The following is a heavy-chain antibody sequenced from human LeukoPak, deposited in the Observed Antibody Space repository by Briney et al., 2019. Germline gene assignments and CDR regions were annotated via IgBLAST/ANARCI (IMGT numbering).Heavy chain of an antibody. D-gene: IGHD6-19*01. CDR1: GGSISSYY. V-gene: IGHV4-59*08. J-gene: IGHJ4*02. Sequence: TSETLSLTCTVSGGSISSYYWSWIRQPPGKGLEWIGYIYYSGSTNYNPSLKSRVTISVDTSKNQFSLKLSSVTAADTAVYYCARRGDYSSGWPFDYWGQGTLVTVSS. CDR3: ARRGDYSSGWPFDY. CDR2: IYYSGST.